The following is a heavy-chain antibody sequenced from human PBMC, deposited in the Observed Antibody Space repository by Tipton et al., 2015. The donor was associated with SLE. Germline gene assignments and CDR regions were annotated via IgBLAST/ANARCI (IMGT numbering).Heavy chain of an antibody. Sequence: TLSLTCTVSGGSISSSSYYWGWFRQPPGKGLEWIGSIYYSGSTYYNPSLKSRVTMSVDTSKNQFSLKLSSVTAADTAVYYCARLGGYSTYFDYWGQGTLVTVSS. CDR2: IYYSGST. D-gene: IGHD4-11*01. V-gene: IGHV4-39*07. CDR1: GGSISSSSYY. CDR3: ARLGGYSTYFDY. J-gene: IGHJ4*02.